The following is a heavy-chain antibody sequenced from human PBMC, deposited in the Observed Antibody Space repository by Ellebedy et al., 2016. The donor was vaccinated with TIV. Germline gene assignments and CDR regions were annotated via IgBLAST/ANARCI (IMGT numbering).Heavy chain of an antibody. J-gene: IGHJ4*02. CDR3: ARGSAIYYYDSSGGAFDY. CDR2: ISYSGRT. V-gene: IGHV4-31*03. CDR1: GGSISSGSYY. D-gene: IGHD3-22*01. Sequence: SETLSLXXTVSGGSISSGSYYWTWIRQHPGKGLEWIGFISYSGRTSYNPSLKSRVIISADTSKNQFSLELSSVTAADTAVYYCARGSAIYYYDSSGGAFDYWGQGTLVTVSS.